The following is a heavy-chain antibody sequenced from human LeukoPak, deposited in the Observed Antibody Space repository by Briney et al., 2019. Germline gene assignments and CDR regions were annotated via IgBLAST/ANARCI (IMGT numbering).Heavy chain of an antibody. V-gene: IGHV1-46*01. CDR3: AGPSGGVVVPAAINYYYYGMDV. CDR2: INPSGGST. D-gene: IGHD2-2*02. J-gene: IGHJ6*02. Sequence: GASVKVSCKASGGTFSSYAISWVRQAPGQGLEWMGIINPSGGSTSYAQKFQGRVTMTRDTSTSTVYMELSSLRSEDTAVYYCAGPSGGVVVPAAINYYYYGMDVWGQGTTVTVSS. CDR1: GGTFSSYA.